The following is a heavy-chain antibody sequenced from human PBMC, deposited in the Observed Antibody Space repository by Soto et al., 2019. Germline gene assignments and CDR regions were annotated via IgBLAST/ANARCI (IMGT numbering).Heavy chain of an antibody. Sequence: GGSLRLSCTASGFTFGDYAMSWFRQAPGKGLEWVGFIRSKAYGGTTEYAASVKGRFTISRDDSKSIAYLQMNSLKTEDTAVYYCTRVSGGCSSTSCHPVGIRYVWGQGTTVTVS. V-gene: IGHV3-49*03. CDR1: GFTFGDYA. D-gene: IGHD2-2*01. CDR2: IRSKAYGGTT. J-gene: IGHJ6*02. CDR3: TRVSGGCSSTSCHPVGIRYV.